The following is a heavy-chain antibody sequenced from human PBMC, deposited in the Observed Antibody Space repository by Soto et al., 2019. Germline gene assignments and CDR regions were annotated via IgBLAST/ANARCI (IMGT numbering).Heavy chain of an antibody. Sequence: EVQLLESGGGLVQPGGSLRLSCAASGFTFSNYAMSWVRQAPGKGLEWVSAISGSGGSTFYADSVQGRFTISRDNSKNTLYLQMNSLRAEDTAVYYCAKKWDSSWPYYFYMDVWGKGTTVTVSS. J-gene: IGHJ6*03. CDR2: ISGSGGST. D-gene: IGHD6-13*01. V-gene: IGHV3-23*01. CDR1: GFTFSNYA. CDR3: AKKWDSSWPYYFYMDV.